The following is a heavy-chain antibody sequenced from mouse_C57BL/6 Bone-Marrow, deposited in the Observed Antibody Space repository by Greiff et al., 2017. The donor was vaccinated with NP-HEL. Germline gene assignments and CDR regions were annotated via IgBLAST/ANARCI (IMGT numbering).Heavy chain of an antibody. V-gene: IGHV1-81*01. J-gene: IGHJ3*01. Sequence: QVQLQQSGAELARPGASVKLSCKASGYTFTSYGISWVKQRTGQGLEWIGEIYPRSGNTYYNEKFKGKATLTADKSSSTAYMELRSLTSEDSAVYFCAREGDYDGCAYWGQGTLVTVSA. D-gene: IGHD2-4*01. CDR1: GYTFTSYG. CDR2: IYPRSGNT. CDR3: AREGDYDGCAY.